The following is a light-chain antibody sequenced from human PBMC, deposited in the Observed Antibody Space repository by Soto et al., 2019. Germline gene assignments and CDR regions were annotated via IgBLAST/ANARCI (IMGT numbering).Light chain of an antibody. V-gene: IGKV3-15*01. J-gene: IGKJ4*01. CDR2: GAF. Sequence: EIVMTQSPATLSESPGETATLSCRASQSVSYNLAWYQQKPGQGPRLLIYGAFTRATGIPARFSGRGSGTEFTLTISSLQSEDFAVYYCQQYKNWPPLTFGGGTKVEIK. CDR1: QSVSYN. CDR3: QQYKNWPPLT.